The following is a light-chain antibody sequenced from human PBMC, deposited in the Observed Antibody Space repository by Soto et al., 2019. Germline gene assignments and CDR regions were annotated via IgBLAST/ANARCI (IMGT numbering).Light chain of an antibody. V-gene: IGKV1-27*01. CDR3: QKYNSVPLT. J-gene: IGKJ4*01. CDR1: QGIAPY. CDR2: ATS. Sequence: DFQMTQSPSSLSEFVGDRVTITCRASQGIAPYLAWFQQKPGKVPKLLIYATSTLQSGVPSRFSGSGSGTDFTLTINSLQPEDVGTYYCQKYNSVPLTFGGGTKVEIK.